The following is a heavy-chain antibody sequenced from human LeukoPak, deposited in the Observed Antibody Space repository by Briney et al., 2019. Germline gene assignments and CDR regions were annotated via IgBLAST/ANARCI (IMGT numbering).Heavy chain of an antibody. J-gene: IGHJ4*02. Sequence: GGSLRLSCAASGFTFSSYSMNWVRQAPGMGLEWVSSISSSSSYIYYADSVKGRFTISRDNAKNSLYLQMNSLTVEDTALYYCAKYDVWSGFSYDYWGQGALVTVSS. CDR3: AKYDVWSGFSYDY. CDR1: GFTFSSYS. CDR2: ISSSSSYI. D-gene: IGHD3-3*01. V-gene: IGHV3-21*01.